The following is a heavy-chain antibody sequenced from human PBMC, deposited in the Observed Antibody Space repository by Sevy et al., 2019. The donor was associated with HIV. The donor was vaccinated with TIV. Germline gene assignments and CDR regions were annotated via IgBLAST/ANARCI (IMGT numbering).Heavy chain of an antibody. CDR3: AKDLVYSSSSLFYYFDY. J-gene: IGHJ4*02. Sequence: GGSLRLSCAASGFTFSSYAMSWVRQAPGKGLEWVSAISGSGGSTYYADSVKGRFTISRDNSKNTLYLQMNSLGAEDTAVYYCAKDLVYSSSSLFYYFDYWGQGTLVTVSS. D-gene: IGHD6-6*01. CDR1: GFTFSSYA. V-gene: IGHV3-23*01. CDR2: ISGSGGST.